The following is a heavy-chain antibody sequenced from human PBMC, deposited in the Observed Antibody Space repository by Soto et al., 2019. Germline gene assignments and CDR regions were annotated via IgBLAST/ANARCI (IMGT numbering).Heavy chain of an antibody. V-gene: IGHV1-24*01. CDR3: ATKFPTVTTDDY. D-gene: IGHD4-17*01. CDR2: FDPEDGET. CDR1: GYSLTELS. Sequence: XSVKGSYKVSGYSLTELSMHWVRQAPGKGLEWMGGFDPEDGETIYAQKFQGRVTMTEDTSTDTAYMELSSLRSEDTAVYYCATKFPTVTTDDYWGQGTLVTVSS. J-gene: IGHJ4*02.